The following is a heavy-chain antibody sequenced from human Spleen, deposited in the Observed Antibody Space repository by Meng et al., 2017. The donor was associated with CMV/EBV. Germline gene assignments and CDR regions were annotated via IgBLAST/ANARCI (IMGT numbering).Heavy chain of an antibody. Sequence: SETLSLTCAVYGDSFSNYFWNWVRQPPGKGLEWIGEINNKASTNYNPSLKSRVTMSVDTSKNQFSLKLSSVTAADTAVYYCARVLWSGYYYWGQGTLVTVSS. CDR2: INNKAST. D-gene: IGHD3-3*01. CDR1: GDSFSNYF. CDR3: ARVLWSGYYY. V-gene: IGHV4-34*01. J-gene: IGHJ4*02.